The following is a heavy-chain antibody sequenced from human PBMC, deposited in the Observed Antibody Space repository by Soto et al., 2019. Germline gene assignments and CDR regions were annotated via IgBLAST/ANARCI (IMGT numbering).Heavy chain of an antibody. CDR1: GFTFSSYG. J-gene: IGHJ6*02. V-gene: IGHV3-30*18. Sequence: GGSLRLSCAASGFTFSSYGMHWVRQAPGKGLEWVAVISYDGSNKYYADSVKGRFTISRDNSKNTLYLQMNSLRAEDTAVYYCAKDFLQFDYYGMDVWGQGTTVTVSS. CDR3: AKDFLQFDYYGMDV. CDR2: ISYDGSNK.